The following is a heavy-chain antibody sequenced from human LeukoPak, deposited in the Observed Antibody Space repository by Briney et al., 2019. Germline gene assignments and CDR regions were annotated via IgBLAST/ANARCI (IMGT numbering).Heavy chain of an antibody. J-gene: IGHJ4*02. Sequence: GGSLRLSCAASGFTFSSYGMHWVRQAPGKGLEWVAVIWYDGSNKYYADSVKGRFTISRDNSKNTLYLQMNSLRAEDTAVYYCARDHKVIAAAGVFDYWGQGTLVTVSS. D-gene: IGHD6-13*01. CDR2: IWYDGSNK. CDR1: GFTFSSYG. CDR3: ARDHKVIAAAGVFDY. V-gene: IGHV3-33*01.